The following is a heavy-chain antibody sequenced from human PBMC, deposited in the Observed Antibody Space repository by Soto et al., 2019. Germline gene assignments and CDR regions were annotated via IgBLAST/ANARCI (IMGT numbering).Heavy chain of an antibody. D-gene: IGHD3-22*01. Sequence: HPGGSLRLSCAASGFTFSSYAMHWVRQAPGKGLEWVAVISYDGSNKYYADSVKGRFTISRDNSKNTLYLQTNSLRAEDTAVYYCARDSDDSSGYYYGPDAFDIWGQGTMVTVSS. V-gene: IGHV3-30-3*01. CDR3: ARDSDDSSGYYYGPDAFDI. J-gene: IGHJ3*02. CDR2: ISYDGSNK. CDR1: GFTFSSYA.